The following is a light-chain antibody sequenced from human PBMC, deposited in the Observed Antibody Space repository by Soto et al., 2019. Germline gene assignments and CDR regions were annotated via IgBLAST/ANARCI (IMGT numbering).Light chain of an antibody. Sequence: EIVLTASPGARSLSPGERATLSCRASQSVSSSYLAWYQQKPGQAPRLLIYGASSRATGIPDRFSGSGSGTDFTLTISSLEPEDFAVYYCQQRSNWPPITFGQGTRLEIK. J-gene: IGKJ5*01. V-gene: IGKV3D-20*02. CDR1: QSVSSSY. CDR2: GAS. CDR3: QQRSNWPPIT.